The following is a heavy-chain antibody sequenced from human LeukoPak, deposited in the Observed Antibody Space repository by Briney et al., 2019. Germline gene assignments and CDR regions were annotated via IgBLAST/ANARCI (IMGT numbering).Heavy chain of an antibody. CDR1: GYTFTSYG. V-gene: IGHV1-18*01. J-gene: IGHJ3*02. CDR3: ARDQVGVSGVPEDAFDI. Sequence: ASVKVSCKASGYTFTSYGISWVRQAPGQGLEWMGWISAYNGNTNYAQKLQGRVTMTTDTSTSTAYMELRSLRSNDTAVYYCARDQVGVSGVPEDAFDIWGQGTTVTVSS. CDR2: ISAYNGNT. D-gene: IGHD3-3*01.